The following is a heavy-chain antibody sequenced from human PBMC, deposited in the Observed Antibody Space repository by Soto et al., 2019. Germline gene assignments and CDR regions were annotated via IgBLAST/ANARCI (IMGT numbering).Heavy chain of an antibody. CDR2: IYYSGST. J-gene: IGHJ6*03. V-gene: IGHV4-39*01. CDR3: GKNYGDYYYYYYYMDV. Sequence: PSETLSLTCTVSGGSISSSSYYWGWIRQPPGKGQEWIGSIYYSGSTYYNPSLKSRVTISVDTSKNQFSLKLSSVTAADTAVYYCGKNYGDYYYYYYYMDVWGKGTTVTVSS. CDR1: GGSISSSSYY. D-gene: IGHD4-17*01.